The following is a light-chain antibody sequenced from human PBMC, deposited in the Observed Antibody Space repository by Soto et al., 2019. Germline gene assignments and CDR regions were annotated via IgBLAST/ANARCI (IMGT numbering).Light chain of an antibody. CDR1: QSISSW. CDR2: KAS. V-gene: IGKV1-5*03. CDR3: QQYNSPAT. Sequence: QMTQTHSTLSASVGDRVTITCRSSQSISSWLAWYQQKPGKAPKLLIYKASSLESGVPSRFSGSGSGTEFTLTISILQPDDFATYYCQQYNSPATFGQGTKVDIK. J-gene: IGKJ1*01.